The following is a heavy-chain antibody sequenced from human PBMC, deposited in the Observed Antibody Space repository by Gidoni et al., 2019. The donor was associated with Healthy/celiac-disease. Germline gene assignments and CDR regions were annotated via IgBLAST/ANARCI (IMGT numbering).Heavy chain of an antibody. CDR2: ISGSGGST. CDR3: ALIVGATPGYFQH. CDR1: GFPFSSYA. V-gene: IGHV3-23*01. D-gene: IGHD1-26*01. Sequence: EVQLLESGGGLVQPGGSLRLSCAASGFPFSSYAMSWVRQAPGQGLEWVSAISGSGGSTYYADSVKGRFTISRDNSKNTLYLQMNSLRAEDTAVYYCALIVGATPGYFQHWGQGTLVTVSS. J-gene: IGHJ1*01.